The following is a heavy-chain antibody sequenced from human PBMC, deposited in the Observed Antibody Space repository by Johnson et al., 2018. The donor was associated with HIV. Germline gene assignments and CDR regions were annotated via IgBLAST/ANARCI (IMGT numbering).Heavy chain of an antibody. CDR2: IYSGGNT. CDR3: ARDRRITIFGSGRAVQSNDAFDI. CDR1: GFTVSNNF. J-gene: IGHJ3*02. V-gene: IGHV3-66*01. D-gene: IGHD3-3*01. Sequence: VQLVESGGGLVQPGGSLRLSCAASGFTVSNNFMNWVRQAPGKGLEWVSLIYSGGNTYYADSVRGRFTISRDNFKNTLYLQMNSLRAEDTAVYYCARDRRITIFGSGRAVQSNDAFDIWGQGTMVTVSS.